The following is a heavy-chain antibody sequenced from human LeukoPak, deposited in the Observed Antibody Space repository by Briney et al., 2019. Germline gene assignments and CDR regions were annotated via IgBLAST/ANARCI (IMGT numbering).Heavy chain of an antibody. V-gene: IGHV3-48*01. CDR2: ISGGSGTI. Sequence: TGGSLRLSCAASGFTFTNSNMSWVRQAPGKGLEWVSYISGGSGTIYYADSVRGRFTVSRDNAKDSLWLQMNNLRVEDTAVYYCARRYADWLDPWGPGTLVTVSS. J-gene: IGHJ5*02. D-gene: IGHD2-2*01. CDR1: GFTFTNSN. CDR3: ARRYADWLDP.